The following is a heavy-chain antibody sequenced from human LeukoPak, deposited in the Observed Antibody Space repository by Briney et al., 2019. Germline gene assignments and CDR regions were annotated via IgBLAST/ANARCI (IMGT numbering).Heavy chain of an antibody. Sequence: ASVKVSCKASGYTFTSYDINWVRQATGHGLEWMGWMNPNSGNTGYAQKFQGRVTMTRNTSISTAYMELSGLRSEDTAVYYCARGKDYGDYGGRWGQGTLVTVSS. CDR3: ARGKDYGDYGGR. CDR2: MNPNSGNT. D-gene: IGHD4-17*01. J-gene: IGHJ4*02. V-gene: IGHV1-8*01. CDR1: GYTFTSYD.